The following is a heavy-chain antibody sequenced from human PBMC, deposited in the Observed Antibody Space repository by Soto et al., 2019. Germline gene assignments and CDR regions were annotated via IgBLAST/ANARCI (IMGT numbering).Heavy chain of an antibody. J-gene: IGHJ4*02. CDR2: INHSGST. CDR3: ARTKQHRLFDY. D-gene: IGHD6-13*01. Sequence: SETLSLTCAVYGGSFSGYYWSWIRQPPGKGLEWIGEINHSGSTNYNPSLKSRVTISVDTSKNQFSLKLSSVTAADTAVYYCARTKQHRLFDYWGQGTLVTVSS. V-gene: IGHV4-34*01. CDR1: GGSFSGYY.